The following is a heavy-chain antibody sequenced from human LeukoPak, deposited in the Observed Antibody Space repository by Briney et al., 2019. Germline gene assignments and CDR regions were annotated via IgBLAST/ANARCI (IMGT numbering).Heavy chain of an antibody. J-gene: IGHJ4*02. Sequence: ASVKVSCKASGYTFTSYYMHWVRQAPGQGLEWMGIINPSGGSTSYAQKFQGRVTMTRDTSTSTVYMELSSLRSEDTAVYYCARASDSGSILGGGDFDYWGQGTLVTVSS. CDR2: INPSGGST. CDR3: ARASDSGSILGGGDFDY. V-gene: IGHV1-46*01. CDR1: GYTFTSYY. D-gene: IGHD1-26*01.